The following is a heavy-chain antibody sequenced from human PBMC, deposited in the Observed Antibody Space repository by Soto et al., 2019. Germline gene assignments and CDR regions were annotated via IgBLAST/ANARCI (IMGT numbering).Heavy chain of an antibody. CDR2: IYYSGST. J-gene: IGHJ3*02. CDR1: GGSISSYY. Sequence: SETLSVTCTVAGGSISSYYWSWIRKPPGKGLEWIGYIYYSGSTNYNPSLKSRVTISVDTSKNQFSLKLSSVTAADTAVYYCAGGRGGWFINQLLNAFDIWGQGTMVTVS. V-gene: IGHV4-59*01. CDR3: AGGRGGWFINQLLNAFDI. D-gene: IGHD2-2*01.